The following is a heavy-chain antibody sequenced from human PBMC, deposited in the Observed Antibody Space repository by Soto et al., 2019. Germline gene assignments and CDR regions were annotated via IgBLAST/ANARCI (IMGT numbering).Heavy chain of an antibody. Sequence: TGGSLRLSCAASGFTFSMYWMHWVRQVPGKGPEWVSRINDDGSSTNYADSVKGRFTISRDNAKNTLYLQMNDLRAEDTAVYYSTRGHRSTSTGKGAFWGQGTLVTVSS. CDR3: TRGHRSTSTGKGAF. CDR2: INDDGSST. D-gene: IGHD1-1*01. CDR1: GFTFSMYW. J-gene: IGHJ1*01. V-gene: IGHV3-74*01.